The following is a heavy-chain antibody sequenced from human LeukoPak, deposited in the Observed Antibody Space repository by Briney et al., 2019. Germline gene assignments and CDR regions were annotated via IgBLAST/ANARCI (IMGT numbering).Heavy chain of an antibody. D-gene: IGHD3-16*01. Sequence: GASVKVSCKASGYTFTSYYMHWVRQAPGQGLEWMGWISGYNGNTNYAQKVQGRVTMTADASTSTTYMELRSLRSDDTAVYYCARDIKRSRARWENLGIDPWGQGTLVTVSS. J-gene: IGHJ5*02. V-gene: IGHV1-18*04. CDR3: ARDIKRSRARWENLGIDP. CDR2: ISGYNGNT. CDR1: GYTFTSYY.